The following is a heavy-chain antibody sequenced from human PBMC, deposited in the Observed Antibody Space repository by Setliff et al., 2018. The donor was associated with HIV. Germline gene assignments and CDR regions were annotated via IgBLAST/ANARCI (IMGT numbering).Heavy chain of an antibody. D-gene: IGHD1-26*01. Sequence: SETLSLTCSVSGGSISTSHWSWIRQPPGKGLEWIGYIYKSGSTNYNASLKSRVTISADTSKNQFSLKLRSVTAADTAVYYCARVQWDLLYVPDAFDIWGQGIMVTV. J-gene: IGHJ3*02. CDR2: IYKSGST. V-gene: IGHV4-59*08. CDR3: ARVQWDLLYVPDAFDI. CDR1: GGSISTSH.